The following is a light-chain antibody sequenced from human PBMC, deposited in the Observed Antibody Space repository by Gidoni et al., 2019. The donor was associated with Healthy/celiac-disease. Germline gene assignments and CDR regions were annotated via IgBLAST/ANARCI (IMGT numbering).Light chain of an antibody. V-gene: IGKV3-20*01. CDR2: GAS. Sequence: DIVLTQSPGTLSLSPGERATLSCRASQSVSSSYLAWYQQKPGQAPRLLIYGASSSATGIPDRFSGSGSGTDFTLTISRLEPEDFAVYYCQQYGSSLITFGQGTRLEIK. CDR1: QSVSSSY. J-gene: IGKJ5*01. CDR3: QQYGSSLIT.